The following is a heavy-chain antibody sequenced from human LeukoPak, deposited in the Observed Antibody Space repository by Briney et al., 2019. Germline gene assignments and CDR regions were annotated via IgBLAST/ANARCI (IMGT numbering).Heavy chain of an antibody. Sequence: SVKVSCKASGYTFTSYGISWVRQAPGQGLEWMGGIIPIFGTANYAQKFQGRVTITADESTSTAYMELSSLRSEDTAVYYCARVGTVAGTIWFDPWGQGTLVTVSS. CDR3: ARVGTVAGTIWFDP. D-gene: IGHD6-19*01. V-gene: IGHV1-69*13. CDR2: IIPIFGTA. CDR1: GYTFTSYG. J-gene: IGHJ5*02.